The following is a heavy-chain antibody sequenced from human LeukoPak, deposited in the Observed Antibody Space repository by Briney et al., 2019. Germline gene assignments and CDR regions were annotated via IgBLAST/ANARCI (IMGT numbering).Heavy chain of an antibody. D-gene: IGHD3-22*01. CDR3: ARLASHSSGYLGYFQH. CDR2: IYYSGST. J-gene: IGHJ1*01. Sequence: SETLSLTCTVSGGSISSGGYYWSWIRQHPGKGLEWIGYIYYSGSTYYNPSLKSRVTISVDTSKNQFSLKLSSVTAADTAVYYCARLASHSSGYLGYFQHWGQGTLVTVSS. CDR1: GGSISSGGYY. V-gene: IGHV4-31*03.